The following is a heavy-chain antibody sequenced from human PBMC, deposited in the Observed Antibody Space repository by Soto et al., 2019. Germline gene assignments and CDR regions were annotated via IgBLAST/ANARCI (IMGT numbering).Heavy chain of an antibody. CDR2: IIPIFGTA. Sequence: QVQLVQSGAEVKKPGASVKVSCKASGYTFTSYGISWVRQAPGQGLEWMGWIIPIFGTANYAQKFQGRVTITADESTSTAYMELSSLRSEDTAVYYCAGGVVKDYYYYYGMDVWGQGTTVTVSS. D-gene: IGHD3-3*01. CDR1: GYTFTSYG. CDR3: AGGVVKDYYYYYGMDV. J-gene: IGHJ6*02. V-gene: IGHV1-69*13.